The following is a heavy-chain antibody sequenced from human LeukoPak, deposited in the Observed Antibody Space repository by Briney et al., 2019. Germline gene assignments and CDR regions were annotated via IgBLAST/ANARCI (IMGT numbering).Heavy chain of an antibody. J-gene: IGHJ5*02. D-gene: IGHD6-13*01. Sequence: PSETLSLTCTVSGYSISSGYYWGWIRQPPGKGLEWIGSIYHSGSTYYNPSLKSRVTISVDTSKNQFSLKLSSVTAADTAVYYCARQGVEQQLVSPLPPRGWFDPWGQGTLVTVSS. CDR1: GYSISSGYY. V-gene: IGHV4-38-2*02. CDR3: ARQGVEQQLVSPLPPRGWFDP. CDR2: IYHSGST.